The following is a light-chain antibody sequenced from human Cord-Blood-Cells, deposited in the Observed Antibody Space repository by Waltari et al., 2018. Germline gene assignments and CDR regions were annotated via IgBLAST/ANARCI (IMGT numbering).Light chain of an antibody. J-gene: IGLJ2*01. CDR2: GNS. V-gene: IGLV1-40*01. CDR1: SSNIGAGHD. CDR3: QSYDSSLSGVV. Sequence: QSVLTQPPSVSGAPGQRVTISCTGSSSNIGAGHDVHWYQQLPATAPKPLIYGNSNRPSGVPDRFSGSKSGTSASLAITGLQAEDEADYYCQSYDSSLSGVVFGGGTKLTVL.